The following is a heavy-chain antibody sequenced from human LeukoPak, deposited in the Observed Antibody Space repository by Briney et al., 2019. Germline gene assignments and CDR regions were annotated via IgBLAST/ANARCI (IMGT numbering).Heavy chain of an antibody. CDR3: TTVCPRISYSSSCTLIDY. CDR2: IKSKTDGGTT. Sequence: KPGGSLRLSCAASGFTFSSYEMNWVRQAPGKGLEWVGRIKSKTDGGTTDYAAPVKGRFTISRDDSKNTLYLQMNSLKTEDTAVYYCTTVCPRISYSSSCTLIDYWGQGTLVTVSS. V-gene: IGHV3-15*01. CDR1: GFTFSSYE. D-gene: IGHD6-13*01. J-gene: IGHJ4*02.